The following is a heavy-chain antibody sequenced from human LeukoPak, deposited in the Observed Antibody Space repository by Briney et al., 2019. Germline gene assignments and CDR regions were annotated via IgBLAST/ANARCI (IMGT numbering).Heavy chain of an antibody. D-gene: IGHD1-26*01. Sequence: GESLKISCKGSGYSFTNYRIGWVRQMPGKGLDWMGIIYPGDSDTRYSPSFQGQVTISADKSITTAYLQWSSLKASDTAMYYCARHDGSYLEYFDYWGQGTLVTVSS. J-gene: IGHJ4*02. CDR3: ARHDGSYLEYFDY. CDR1: GYSFTNYR. V-gene: IGHV5-51*01. CDR2: IYPGDSDT.